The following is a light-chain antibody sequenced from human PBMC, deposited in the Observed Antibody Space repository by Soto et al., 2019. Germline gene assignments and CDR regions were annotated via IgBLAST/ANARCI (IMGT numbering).Light chain of an antibody. CDR2: AAS. CDR3: PQTRTYPST. Sequence: IQLTQSPPSPSASVGDRVTITCRVSQGIAIYLAWYQQKSGEAHKLLIHAASTLHGGVPSRFSGSRSGTDFTLTITSLQAEDFATYYCPQTRTYPSTFSGGTKVEIK. CDR1: QGIAIY. J-gene: IGKJ4*01. V-gene: IGKV1-9*01.